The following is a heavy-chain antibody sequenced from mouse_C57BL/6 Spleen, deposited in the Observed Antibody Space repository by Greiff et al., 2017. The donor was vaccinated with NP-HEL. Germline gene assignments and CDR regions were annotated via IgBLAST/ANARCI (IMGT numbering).Heavy chain of an antibody. CDR2: ISGGGGNT. Sequence: EVQGVESGGGLVKPGGSLKLSCAASGFTFSSYTMSWVRQTPEKRLEWVATISGGGGNTYYPDSVKGRFTISRDNAKNTLYLQMSSLRSEDTALYYCARPGGYDYDWAWFAYWGQGTLVTVSA. V-gene: IGHV5-9*01. CDR1: GFTFSSYT. CDR3: ARPGGYDYDWAWFAY. D-gene: IGHD2-4*01. J-gene: IGHJ3*01.